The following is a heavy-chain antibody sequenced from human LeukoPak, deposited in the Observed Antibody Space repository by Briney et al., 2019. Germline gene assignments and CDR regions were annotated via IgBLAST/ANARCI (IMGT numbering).Heavy chain of an antibody. D-gene: IGHD2-15*01. CDR1: GFTFSNAW. CDR3: TSGDFCSGGSCYQTVDY. J-gene: IGHJ4*02. Sequence: GGSLRLSCAASGFTFSNAWMSWVRQAPGKGLEWVGRIKSKTDGGTTDYAAPVKGRFTISRDDSKNTLYLQMNSLKTEDTAVYYCTSGDFCSGGSCYQTVDYWGQGTLVTVSS. V-gene: IGHV3-15*01. CDR2: IKSKTDGGTT.